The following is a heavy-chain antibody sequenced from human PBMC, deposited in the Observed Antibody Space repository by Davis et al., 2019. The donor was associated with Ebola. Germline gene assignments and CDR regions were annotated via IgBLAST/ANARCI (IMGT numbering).Heavy chain of an antibody. CDR2: IYYGGST. V-gene: IGHV4-59*08. Sequence: SETLSLTCTVSGGSIRSYFWSWIRQPPGKELEWIGYIYYGGSTTYNPSLTSRVAISIDTSTNQFSLKLNSVTAADTAVYYCASGVAGGAKGAFDYWGPGTLVTVSS. CDR1: GGSIRSYF. D-gene: IGHD4/OR15-4a*01. J-gene: IGHJ4*02. CDR3: ASGVAGGAKGAFDY.